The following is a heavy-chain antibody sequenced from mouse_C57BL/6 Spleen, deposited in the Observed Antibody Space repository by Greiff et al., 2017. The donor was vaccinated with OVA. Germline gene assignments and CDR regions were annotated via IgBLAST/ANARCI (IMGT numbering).Heavy chain of an antibody. D-gene: IGHD2-3*01. V-gene: IGHV1-82*01. CDR1: GYAFSSSW. CDR3: AREGGQDGYYFDY. J-gene: IGHJ2*01. Sequence: VQLKESGPELVKPGASVKISCKASGYAFSSSWMNWVKQRPGKGLEWIGRIYPGDGDTNYNGKFKGKATLTADKSSSTAYMQLSSLTSEDSAVYFCAREGGQDGYYFDYWGQGTTLTVSS. CDR2: IYPGDGDT.